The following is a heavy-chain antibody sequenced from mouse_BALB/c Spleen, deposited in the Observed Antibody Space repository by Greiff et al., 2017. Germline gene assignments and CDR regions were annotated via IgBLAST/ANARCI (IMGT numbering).Heavy chain of an antibody. CDR2: ISSGGST. Sequence: EVKVVESGGGLVKPGGSLKLSCAASGFTFSSYAMSWVRQTPEKRLEWVASISSGGSTYYPDSVKGRFTISRDNARNILYLQMSSLRSEDTAMYYCARMTAFDYWGQGTTLTVSS. CDR1: GFTFSSYA. CDR3: ARMTAFDY. V-gene: IGHV5-6-5*01. D-gene: IGHD2-13*01. J-gene: IGHJ2*01.